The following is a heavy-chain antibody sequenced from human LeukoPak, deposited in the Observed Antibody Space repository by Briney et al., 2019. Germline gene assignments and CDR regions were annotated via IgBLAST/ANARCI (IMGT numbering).Heavy chain of an antibody. D-gene: IGHD4-23*01. CDR3: TRHDAVVTPSPVHNFDY. V-gene: IGHV3-49*04. CDR2: IRSKAYGGTT. Sequence: GGSLRLSCTASGFTFGDYAMSWVRQAPGKGLEWVGFIRSKAYGGTTEYAASVKGRFTISRDDSKGIAYLQMNSLKTEDTAVYYCTRHDAVVTPSPVHNFDYWGQGTLVTVSS. CDR1: GFTFGDYA. J-gene: IGHJ4*02.